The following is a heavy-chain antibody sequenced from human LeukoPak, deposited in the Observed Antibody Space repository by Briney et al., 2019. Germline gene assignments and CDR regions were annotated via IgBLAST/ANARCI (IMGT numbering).Heavy chain of an antibody. Sequence: SVKVSCKASGGTFSSYAISWVRQAPGQGLEWMGGIIPIFGTANYAQKFQGRVTITTDESTSTAYMELSSLRSEDTAVYYCARERAAAGTLDASDIWGQGTMVTVSS. CDR1: GGTFSSYA. CDR2: IIPIFGTA. D-gene: IGHD6-13*01. CDR3: ARERAAAGTLDASDI. V-gene: IGHV1-69*05. J-gene: IGHJ3*02.